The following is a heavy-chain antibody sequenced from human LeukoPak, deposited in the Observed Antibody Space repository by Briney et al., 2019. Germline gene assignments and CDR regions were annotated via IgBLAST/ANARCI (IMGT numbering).Heavy chain of an antibody. CDR1: GFTFSSCG. D-gene: IGHD6-19*01. Sequence: GGSLRLSCAASGFTFSSCGMHWVRQAPGKGLEWVAFIRYDGSNKYYADSVKGRFTISRDNSKNTLYLQMNSLRAEDTAVYYCAKGLYSSGWSFDYWGQGTLVTVSS. V-gene: IGHV3-30*02. J-gene: IGHJ4*02. CDR3: AKGLYSSGWSFDY. CDR2: IRYDGSNK.